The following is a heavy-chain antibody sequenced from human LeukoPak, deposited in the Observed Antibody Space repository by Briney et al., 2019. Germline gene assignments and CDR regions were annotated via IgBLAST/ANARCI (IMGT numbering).Heavy chain of an antibody. V-gene: IGHV1-8*01. Sequence: GASVKVSCKASGYTFTSYDINWVRQATGQGLEWMGWMNPNSGNTGYAQKFQGRVTMTRNTSISTAYMELSSLRSEDTAVYYCARETDYYGSGSYYDDNAFDIWGQGTMVTVSS. CDR3: ARETDYYGSGSYYDDNAFDI. D-gene: IGHD3-10*01. J-gene: IGHJ3*02. CDR1: GYTFTSYD. CDR2: MNPNSGNT.